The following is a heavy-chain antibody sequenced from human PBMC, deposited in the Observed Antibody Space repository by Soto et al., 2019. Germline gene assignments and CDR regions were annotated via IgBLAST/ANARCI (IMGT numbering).Heavy chain of an antibody. CDR3: ATQGYDILTGYYALLDY. J-gene: IGHJ4*02. CDR1: GGSISSSSYY. V-gene: IGHV4-39*01. Sequence: QLQLQESGPGLVKPSETLSLTCTVSGGSISSSSYYWGWIRQPPGKGLEWIGSIYYSGSTYYNPSLKSRVTIPVDTAQKQFSLKLSSVTAADTAVYYCATQGYDILTGYYALLDYGGPGTLVTVSS. CDR2: IYYSGST. D-gene: IGHD3-9*01.